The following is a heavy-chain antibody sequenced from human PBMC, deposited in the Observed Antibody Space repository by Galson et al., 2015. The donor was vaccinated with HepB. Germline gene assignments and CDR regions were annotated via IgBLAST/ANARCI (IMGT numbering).Heavy chain of an antibody. J-gene: IGHJ4*02. Sequence: QSGAEVKKPGESLRISCKGSGYSFTSYWIGWVRQMPGKGLEWMGRIDPSDSYTNYSPSFQGHVTISADKSISTAYLQWSSLKASDTAMYYCARLENIVVVPAATHAGGVDYWGQGTLVTVSS. CDR1: GYSFTSYW. V-gene: IGHV5-10-1*01. CDR3: ARLENIVVVPAATHAGGVDY. CDR2: IDPSDSYT. D-gene: IGHD2-2*01.